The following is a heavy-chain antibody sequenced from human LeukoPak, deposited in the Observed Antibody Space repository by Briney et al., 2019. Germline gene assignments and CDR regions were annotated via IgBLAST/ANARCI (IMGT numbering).Heavy chain of an antibody. Sequence: APVKVSCKASGYTFTSYDINWVRQATGQGLEWMGWMNPNSGNTGYAQKFQGRVTMTRNTSISTAYMELSSLRSEDTAVYYCARGARIAAAAGGYWGQGTLVTVSS. D-gene: IGHD6-13*01. CDR1: GYTFTSYD. V-gene: IGHV1-8*01. J-gene: IGHJ4*02. CDR3: ARGARIAAAAGGY. CDR2: MNPNSGNT.